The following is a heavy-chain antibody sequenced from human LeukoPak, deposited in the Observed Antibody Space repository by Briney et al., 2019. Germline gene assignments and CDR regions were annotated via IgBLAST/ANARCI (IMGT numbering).Heavy chain of an antibody. D-gene: IGHD2-15*01. J-gene: IGHJ4*02. V-gene: IGHV3-23*01. CDR2: ITDTGDAT. Sequence: GGSLRLSCAASGFPFSSYVMSWVRQTPGKGLQWVSTITDTGDATYYADSVKGGFTISRDNSRNTQYLQMDSLRAEDAAVYHCATDEANCSGGSCYSFTYWGQGTLVTVSS. CDR1: GFPFSSYV. CDR3: ATDEANCSGGSCYSFTY.